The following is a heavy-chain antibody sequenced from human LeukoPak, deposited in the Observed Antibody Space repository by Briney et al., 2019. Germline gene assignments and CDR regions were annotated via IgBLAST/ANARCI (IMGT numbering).Heavy chain of an antibody. CDR3: AKGAGYTGILQHDY. CDR1: GFTFSPFA. D-gene: IGHD1-26*01. J-gene: IGHJ4*02. CDR2: ISGGGDDT. V-gene: IGHV3-23*01. Sequence: PGGSLRLSCAASGFTFSPFAMSWVRQAPGKGLEWVSAISGGGDDTYYADSVKGRFTISRDNSKNTVYLQVNSLRPEDTAVYYCAKGAGYTGILQHDYWGQGTLVTVSS.